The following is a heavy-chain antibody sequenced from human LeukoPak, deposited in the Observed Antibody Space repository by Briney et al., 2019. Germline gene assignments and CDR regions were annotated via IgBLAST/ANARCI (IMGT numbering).Heavy chain of an antibody. CDR2: ISYDGSNK. D-gene: IGHD6-19*01. CDR3: AKFARYSSGWYGIENWFDP. V-gene: IGHV3-30*18. Sequence: GGSLRLSCAASGFTFSSYGMPWVSQAPGKGLEWVAVISYDGSNKYYADSVKGRFTISRGNSKNTLYLQMNSLRAEDTAVYYCAKFARYSSGWYGIENWFDPWGQGTLVTVSS. J-gene: IGHJ5*02. CDR1: GFTFSSYG.